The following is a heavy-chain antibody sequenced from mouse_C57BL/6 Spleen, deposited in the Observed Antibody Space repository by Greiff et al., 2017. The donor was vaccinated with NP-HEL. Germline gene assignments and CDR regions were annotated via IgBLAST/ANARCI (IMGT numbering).Heavy chain of an antibody. Sequence: LQESGAELVRPGTSVKMSCKASGYTFTNYWIGWAKQRPGHGLEWIGDIYPGGGYTNYNEKFKGKATLTADKSSSTAYMQFSSLTSEDSAIYYCARWDGSFMDYWGQGTSVTVSS. CDR2: IYPGGGYT. J-gene: IGHJ4*01. CDR1: GYTFTNYW. CDR3: ARWDGSFMDY. V-gene: IGHV1-63*01. D-gene: IGHD1-1*01.